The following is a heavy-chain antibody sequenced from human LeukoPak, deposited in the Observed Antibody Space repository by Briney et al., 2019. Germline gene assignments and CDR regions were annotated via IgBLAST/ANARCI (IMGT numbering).Heavy chain of an antibody. J-gene: IGHJ3*02. CDR3: ASPDCSGGSCYPEDDAFDI. CDR1: GFTFSSYE. V-gene: IGHV3-48*03. Sequence: QPGGPLRLSCAASGFTFSSYEMNWVRQAPGKGLEWVSYISSSGSTIYYADSVKGRFTISRDNAKNSLYLQMNSLRAEDTAVYYCASPDCSGGSCYPEDDAFDIWGQGTMVTVSS. CDR2: ISSSGSTI. D-gene: IGHD2-15*01.